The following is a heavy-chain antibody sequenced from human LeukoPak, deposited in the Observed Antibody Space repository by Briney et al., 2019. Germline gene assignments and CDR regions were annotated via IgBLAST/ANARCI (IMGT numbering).Heavy chain of an antibody. CDR2: ISADGASA. V-gene: IGHV3-23*01. CDR3: AKKLFQGWGFYFDY. Sequence: ETLSLTCTVSGGSISSSSYYWGWTRQAPGKGLEWVSAISADGASAYYADSVQGRFTISRDNSKSTLFLEMNSLRAEDTAVYYCAKKLFQGWGFYFDYWGQGTLVTGSS. J-gene: IGHJ4*02. CDR1: GGSISSSSYY. D-gene: IGHD2-21*01.